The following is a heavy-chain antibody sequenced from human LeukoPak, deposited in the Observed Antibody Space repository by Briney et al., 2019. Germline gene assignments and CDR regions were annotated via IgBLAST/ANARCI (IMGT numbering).Heavy chain of an antibody. J-gene: IGHJ4*02. CDR3: ARHGVSYGYQPFDY. Sequence: PSETLSLTCTVSGGSISSYYWSWIRQPPGKGLEWIGYIYYSGSTNYNPSLKSRVTISVDTSKNQFSLKLSSVTAADTAVYYCARHGVSYGYQPFDYWGQGTLVTVSS. CDR1: GGSISSYY. CDR2: IYYSGST. V-gene: IGHV4-59*08. D-gene: IGHD5-18*01.